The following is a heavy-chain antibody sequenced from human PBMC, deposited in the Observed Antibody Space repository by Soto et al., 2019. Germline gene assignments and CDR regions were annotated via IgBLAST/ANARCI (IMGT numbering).Heavy chain of an antibody. J-gene: IGHJ5*02. V-gene: IGHV3-13*01. CDR3: ARGDLNDSSGWARFDP. D-gene: IGHD6-19*01. CDR1: GFTFSSYD. Sequence: EVQLVESGGGLVQPGGSLRLSCAASGFTFSSYDMHWVRQATGKGLEWVSAIGTAGDTYYPGSVKGRFTISRENAKNSLYLQMNSLRAEDTAVYYCARGDLNDSSGWARFDPWGQGTLVTVSS. CDR2: IGTAGDT.